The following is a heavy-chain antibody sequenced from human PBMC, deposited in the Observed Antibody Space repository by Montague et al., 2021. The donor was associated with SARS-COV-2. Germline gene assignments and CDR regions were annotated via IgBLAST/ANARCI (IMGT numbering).Heavy chain of an antibody. D-gene: IGHD3-3*01. CDR3: ARDHLNRRGAEGFLTIFGVVTSNYFDY. V-gene: IGHV3-30*04. J-gene: IGHJ4*02. CDR1: GFTFSSYA. CDR2: ISYDGSNK. Sequence: SLSLSCSASGFTFSSYAMHWVRQAPGKGLEWVAVISYDGSNKYYADSVEGRFTISRDNSKNTLYLQMNSLRAEDTAVYYCARDHLNRRGAEGFLTIFGVVTSNYFDYGGQGTLVTVSS.